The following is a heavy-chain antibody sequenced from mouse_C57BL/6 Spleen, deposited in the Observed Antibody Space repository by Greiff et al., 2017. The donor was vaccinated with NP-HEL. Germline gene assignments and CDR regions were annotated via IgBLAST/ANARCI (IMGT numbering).Heavy chain of an antibody. D-gene: IGHD1-2*01. J-gene: IGHJ4*01. V-gene: IGHV1-80*01. Sequence: VQLQQSGAELVKPGASVKISCKASGYAFSSYWMNWVKQKPGKGLEWIGQIYPGDGDTNYNGKFKGKATLTADKSSSTAYMQLSSRTSEDSAVYFCAREGGLLRPLYAMDDWGQGTSVTVSS. CDR2: IYPGDGDT. CDR1: GYAFSSYW. CDR3: AREGGLLRPLYAMDD.